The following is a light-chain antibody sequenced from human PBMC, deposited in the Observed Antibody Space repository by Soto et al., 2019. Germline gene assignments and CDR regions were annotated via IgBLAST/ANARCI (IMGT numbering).Light chain of an antibody. V-gene: IGKV3-20*01. Sequence: EIVLTQSPGTLSLSPGERATLSCRASQTINTNYLAWYQQKPGQAPRLLIYGASNRATGISDRFGGSGSGTDFTLTINRLEPGDSAVYYCQQYGSSPSFGQGARVEIK. J-gene: IGKJ1*01. CDR3: QQYGSSPS. CDR1: QTINTNY. CDR2: GAS.